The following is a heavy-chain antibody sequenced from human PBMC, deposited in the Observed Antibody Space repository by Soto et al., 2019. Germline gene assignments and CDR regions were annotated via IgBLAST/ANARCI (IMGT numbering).Heavy chain of an antibody. V-gene: IGHV4-38-2*02. J-gene: IGHJ4*03. D-gene: IGHD6-19*01. CDR3: ARVHVMVVAGSPFDY. CDR2: IYHGGTT. CDR1: GDSISSGSY. Sequence: SETLSLTCTVSGDSISSGSYWGWIRQPPGEGPEWIASIYHGGTTFYNPSLKSRISISVDTSKNQFSLRLTSVTAADTATYYCARVHVMVVAGSPFDYWGRGTLVTVSS.